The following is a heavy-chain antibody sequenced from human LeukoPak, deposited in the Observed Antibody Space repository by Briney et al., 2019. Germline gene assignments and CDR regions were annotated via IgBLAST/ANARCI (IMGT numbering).Heavy chain of an antibody. CDR3: ARDLAYGDKPAGGT. CDR1: GFTVSSNY. Sequence: GGSLRLSCAASGFTVSSNYMSWVRQAPGKGLEWVSVTYSGGSTYYADSVKGRFTISRDNSKNTLYLQMNSLRAEDTAVYYCARDLAYGDKPAGGTWGQGTLVTVSS. CDR2: TYSGGST. J-gene: IGHJ5*02. V-gene: IGHV3-53*01. D-gene: IGHD4-17*01.